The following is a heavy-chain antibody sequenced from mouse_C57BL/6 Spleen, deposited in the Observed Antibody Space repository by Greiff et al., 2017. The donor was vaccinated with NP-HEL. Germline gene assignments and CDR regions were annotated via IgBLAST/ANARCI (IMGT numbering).Heavy chain of an antibody. V-gene: IGHV1-76*01. J-gene: IGHJ4*01. CDR3: ARSSYSNYPYAMDY. Sequence: VHLVESGAELVRPGASVKLSCKASGYTFTDYYINWVKQRPGQGLEWIARIYPGSGNTYYNEKFKGKATLTAEKSSSTAYMQLSSLTSEDSAVYFCARSSYSNYPYAMDYWGQGTSVTVSS. CDR1: GYTFTDYY. D-gene: IGHD2-5*01. CDR2: IYPGSGNT.